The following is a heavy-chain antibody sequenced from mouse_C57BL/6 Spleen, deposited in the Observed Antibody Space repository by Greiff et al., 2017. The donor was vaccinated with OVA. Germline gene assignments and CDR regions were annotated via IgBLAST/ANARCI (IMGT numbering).Heavy chain of an antibody. D-gene: IGHD2-2*01. J-gene: IGHJ2*01. CDR3: ARGDYGYDQYYFDY. CDR1: GYSITSGYY. V-gene: IGHV3-6*01. CDR2: ISYDGSN. Sequence: VQLQQSGPGLVKPSQSLSLTCSVTGYSITSGYYWNWIRQFPGNKLEWMGYISYDGSNNYNPSLKNRISITRDTSKNQFFLKLNSVTTEDTATYYCARGDYGYDQYYFDYWGQGTTLTVSS.